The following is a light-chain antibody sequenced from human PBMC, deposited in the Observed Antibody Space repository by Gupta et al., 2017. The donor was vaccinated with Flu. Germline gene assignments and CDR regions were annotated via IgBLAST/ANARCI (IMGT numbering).Light chain of an antibody. V-gene: IGLV2-14*01. Sequence: QSDLTQPASVSGSPGQSITISRTGTTSDVGGYNSVSWYQQRPGTAPKLMIYDVSNRPSGISNRFSGSKSGNTASLTISGLQAEDEADYYCSSYTSGSTLVVAFGGGTKLTVL. CDR2: DVS. CDR1: TSDVGGYNS. CDR3: SSYTSGSTLVVA. J-gene: IGLJ2*01.